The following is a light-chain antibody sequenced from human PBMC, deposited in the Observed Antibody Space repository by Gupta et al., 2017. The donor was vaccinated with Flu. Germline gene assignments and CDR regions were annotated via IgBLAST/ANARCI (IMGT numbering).Light chain of an antibody. Sequence: EMTQTPLSSPLTLAERHSISCRSSQSLVHSDGNTYLSWLHQRPGQPPRLLLYKISNRISGVPDRFSGSGAGTDFTLQITRVEPEDVGLYYCMQATQVPRTFGQGTKVEVK. CDR3: MQATQVPRT. J-gene: IGKJ1*01. CDR1: QSLVHSDGNTY. CDR2: KIS. V-gene: IGKV2-24*01.